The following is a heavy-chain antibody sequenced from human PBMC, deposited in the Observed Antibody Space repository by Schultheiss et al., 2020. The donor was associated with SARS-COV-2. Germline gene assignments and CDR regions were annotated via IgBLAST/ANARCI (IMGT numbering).Heavy chain of an antibody. V-gene: IGHV4-59*01. CDR3: ARDRGEGRAWLVGGYYFDY. Sequence: SETLSLTCTVSGDSISSYYWSWIRQPPGKGLEWIGYIYYSGSTNYNPSLKSRVTISVDTSKNQFSLKLSSVTAADTAVYYCARDRGEGRAWLVGGYYFDYWGQGTLVTVSS. CDR1: GDSISSYY. D-gene: IGHD6-19*01. J-gene: IGHJ4*02. CDR2: IYYSGST.